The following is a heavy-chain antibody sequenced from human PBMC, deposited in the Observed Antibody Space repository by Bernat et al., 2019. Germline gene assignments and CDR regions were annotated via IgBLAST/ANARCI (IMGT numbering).Heavy chain of an antibody. V-gene: IGHV3-30*18. Sequence: QVQLVESGGGVVQPGRSLRLSCAASGFTFSSYGMYWVRQAPGKGLEWVAVISYDGSNKYYADSVKGRFTISRDNSKNTLYLQMNSLRAEDTAVYYCANGVVATGGFDYWGQGTLVTVSS. CDR1: GFTFSSYG. CDR3: ANGVVATGGFDY. J-gene: IGHJ4*02. CDR2: ISYDGSNK. D-gene: IGHD5-12*01.